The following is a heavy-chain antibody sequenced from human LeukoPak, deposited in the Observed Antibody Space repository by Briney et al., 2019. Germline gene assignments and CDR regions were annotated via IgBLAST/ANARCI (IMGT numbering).Heavy chain of an antibody. D-gene: IGHD2-2*01. CDR2: ISWNSGSI. CDR3: AKEIVGRYCSSTSCTRGFDY. Sequence: GGSLRLSCAASGFTFDDYAMHWVRQAPGKGLEWVSGISWNSGSIGYADSVKGRFTISRDNAKNSLYLQMNSLRAEDTALYYCAKEIVGRYCSSTSCTRGFDYWGQGTLVTVSS. J-gene: IGHJ4*02. CDR1: GFTFDDYA. V-gene: IGHV3-9*01.